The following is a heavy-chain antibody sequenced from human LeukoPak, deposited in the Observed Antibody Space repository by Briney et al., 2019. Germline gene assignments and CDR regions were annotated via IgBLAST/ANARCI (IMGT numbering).Heavy chain of an antibody. Sequence: GRSLRLSCAASRFTFDDYAMHWVRQAPGKGLEWVSGITWNSGTIGYADSVKGRFTISRDNAKNSLYLQMNSLRAEDTALYYCAKASTYDSSGYFDFWGQGTLVTVSS. CDR1: RFTFDDYA. J-gene: IGHJ5*01. V-gene: IGHV3-9*01. CDR3: AKASTYDSSGYFDF. D-gene: IGHD3-22*01. CDR2: ITWNSGTI.